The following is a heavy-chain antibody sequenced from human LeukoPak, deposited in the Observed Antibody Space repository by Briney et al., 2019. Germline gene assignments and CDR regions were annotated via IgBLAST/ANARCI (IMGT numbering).Heavy chain of an antibody. D-gene: IGHD3-10*01. V-gene: IGHV4-4*02. CDR1: GGSISSSNW. J-gene: IGHJ3*02. CDR2: IYHSGST. CDR3: ARDHRNPVFGAFDI. Sequence: SETLSLTCAVSGGSISSSNWWSWVRQPPGKGLEWIGEIYHSGSTNYNPSLKSRVTISVDTSKNQFSLKLSSVTAADTAVYYCARDHRNPVFGAFDIWGQGTMVTVSS.